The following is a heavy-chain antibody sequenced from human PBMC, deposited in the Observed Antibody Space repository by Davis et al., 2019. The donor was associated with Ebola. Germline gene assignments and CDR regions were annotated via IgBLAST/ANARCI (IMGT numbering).Heavy chain of an antibody. Sequence: SETLSLTCTVSGGSISSYYWSWIRQPPGKGLEWIGYIYYSGSTNYNPSLKSRVTISVDTSKNQFSLKLSSVTAADTAVYYCARARVVVVAATEVYYYYGMDVWGQGTTVTVSS. V-gene: IGHV4-59*12. CDR1: GGSISSYY. CDR2: IYYSGST. CDR3: ARARVVVVAATEVYYYYGMDV. D-gene: IGHD2-15*01. J-gene: IGHJ6*02.